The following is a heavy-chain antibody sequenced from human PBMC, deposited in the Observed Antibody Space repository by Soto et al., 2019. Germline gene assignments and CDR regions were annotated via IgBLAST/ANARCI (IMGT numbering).Heavy chain of an antibody. CDR2: VSASGLNT. V-gene: IGHV3-23*01. Sequence: VQLLESGGKLVQPGGSLTLSCAASGFTFSTYAMAWVRQAPGKGLEWVSGVSASGLNTDYADPVKGRVDTSRDNSKSPVSLPMNRLSAEDTALSFCAKVLPRTTSGYCFAYWGPGTPVTVSS. D-gene: IGHD1-1*01. CDR3: AKVLPRTTSGYCFAY. CDR1: GFTFSTYA. J-gene: IGHJ4*02.